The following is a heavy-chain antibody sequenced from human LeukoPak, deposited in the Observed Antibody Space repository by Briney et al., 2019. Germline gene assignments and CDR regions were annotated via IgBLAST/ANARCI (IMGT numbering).Heavy chain of an antibody. CDR3: ARGLRFHDY. D-gene: IGHD4-17*01. Sequence: SETLSLTCTVSGYSISSGYYWGWIRQPPGKGLEWIGSIYYSGSTYYNPSLKSRVTISVDTSKNQFSLKLSSVTAADTAVYYCARGLRFHDYWGQGTLVTVSS. V-gene: IGHV4-38-2*02. CDR1: GYSISSGYY. CDR2: IYYSGST. J-gene: IGHJ4*02.